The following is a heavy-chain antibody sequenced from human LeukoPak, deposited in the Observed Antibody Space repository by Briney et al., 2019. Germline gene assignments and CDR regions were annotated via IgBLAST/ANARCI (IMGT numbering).Heavy chain of an antibody. Sequence: SETLSLTCTVSGGSISSYYWSWIRQPPGKGLEWIGEINHSGSTNYNPSLKSRVTISVDTSKNQFSLKLSSVTAADTAVYYCARRAFDPWGQGTLVTVPS. J-gene: IGHJ5*02. V-gene: IGHV4-34*01. CDR3: ARRAFDP. CDR2: INHSGST. CDR1: GGSISSYY.